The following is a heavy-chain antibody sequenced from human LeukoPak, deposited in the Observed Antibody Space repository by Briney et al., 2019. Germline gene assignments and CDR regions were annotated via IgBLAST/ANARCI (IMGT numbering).Heavy chain of an antibody. D-gene: IGHD4-17*01. CDR3: ARDKDGDLDY. J-gene: IGHJ4*02. CDR2: IYYSGST. V-gene: IGHV4-59*01. CDR1: VGPIISYS. Sequence: PSETLSLTGTVSVGPIISYSWSWIRQPPGKGLEWIGYIYYSGSTNYNPSLKSRVTISVDTSKNQFSLKLSSVTAADTAVYYCARDKDGDLDYWGQGTLVTVSS.